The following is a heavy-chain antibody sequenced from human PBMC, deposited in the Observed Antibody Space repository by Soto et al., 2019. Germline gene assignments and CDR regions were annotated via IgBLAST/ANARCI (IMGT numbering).Heavy chain of an antibody. J-gene: IGHJ4*02. CDR2: INHSGST. Sequence: SETLSLTCTVSGGSISSGGYYWNWIRQPPGKGLEWIGEINHSGSTNYSPSLKSRVTISIDTSQNQFSLKLNSVTAADTAVYFCARRVVPAAIGYWGQGMLVTVSS. D-gene: IGHD2-2*01. CDR1: GGSISSGGYY. CDR3: ARRVVPAAIGY. V-gene: IGHV4-39*07.